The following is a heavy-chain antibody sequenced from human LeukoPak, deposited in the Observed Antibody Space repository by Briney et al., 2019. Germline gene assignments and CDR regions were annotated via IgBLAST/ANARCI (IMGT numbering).Heavy chain of an antibody. Sequence: GGSLRLSCAVSGFTFSTYAMGWVRQAPGEGLRWVSSISGNGVTTSYADSVKGRFTISRHNPKNRRYLQMSILRAKDTPLYYCAKALYGGYTVWGQGTLVTVSS. D-gene: IGHD4-23*01. J-gene: IGHJ4*02. CDR1: GFTFSTYA. CDR3: AKALYGGYTV. CDR2: ISGNGVTT. V-gene: IGHV3-23*01.